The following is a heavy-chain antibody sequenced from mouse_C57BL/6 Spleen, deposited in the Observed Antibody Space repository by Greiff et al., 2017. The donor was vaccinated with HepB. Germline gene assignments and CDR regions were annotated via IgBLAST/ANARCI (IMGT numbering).Heavy chain of an antibody. D-gene: IGHD2-4*01. Sequence: VKLVESGPELVKPGASVKLSCKASGYTFTSYDINWVKQRTGQGLEWIGWIYPRDGSTKYNEKFKGKATLTVDTSSSTAYMELHSLTSEDSAVYFCARSGDYDGFDYWGQGTTLTVSS. J-gene: IGHJ2*01. CDR3: ARSGDYDGFDY. CDR1: GYTFTSYD. V-gene: IGHV1-85*01. CDR2: IYPRDGST.